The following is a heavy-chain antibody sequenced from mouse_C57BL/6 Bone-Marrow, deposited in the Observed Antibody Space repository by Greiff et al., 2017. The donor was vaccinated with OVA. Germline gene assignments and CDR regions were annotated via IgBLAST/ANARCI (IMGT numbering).Heavy chain of an antibody. V-gene: IGHV1-81*01. D-gene: IGHD2-4*01. CDR1: GYTFTSYG. CDR3: AREIYYDYLGAMDY. CDR2: IYPRSGNT. Sequence: VQLQESGAELARPGASVKLSCKASGYTFTSYGISWVKQRTGQGLEWIGEIYPRSGNTYYNEKFKGKATLTADKSSSTAYMELRSLTSEDSAVYFCAREIYYDYLGAMDYWGQGTSVTVSS. J-gene: IGHJ4*01.